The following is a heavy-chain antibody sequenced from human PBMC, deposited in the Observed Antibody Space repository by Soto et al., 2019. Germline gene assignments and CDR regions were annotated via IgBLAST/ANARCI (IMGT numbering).Heavy chain of an antibody. D-gene: IGHD5-18*01. Sequence: QVQLVQSGAEVKKPGASVKVSCKASGYTFTSYGISWVRQAPGQGLEWMGWISAYNGNTKYAQKLQGRVTMTTDTSTSTAYMEVRSLRSDDTAVYYCAILPGIQLWLYNWFDPWGQGTLVTVCS. CDR2: ISAYNGNT. J-gene: IGHJ5*02. CDR3: AILPGIQLWLYNWFDP. CDR1: GYTFTSYG. V-gene: IGHV1-18*01.